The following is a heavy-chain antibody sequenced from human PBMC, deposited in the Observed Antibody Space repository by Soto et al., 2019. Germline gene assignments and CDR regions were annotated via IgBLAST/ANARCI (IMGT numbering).Heavy chain of an antibody. D-gene: IGHD3-22*01. CDR2: FDPSDSYT. J-gene: IGHJ3*02. V-gene: IGHV5-10-1*01. Sequence: PGESLKISCKGSGYSFTSYWISWVRQMPGKGLEWMGRFDPSDSYTNYSPSFQGHVTISADKSISTAYLQWSSLKASDTAMYYCERKAGSPDRSGYYLGAFDIWGQGTMVTVSS. CDR1: GYSFTSYW. CDR3: ERKAGSPDRSGYYLGAFDI.